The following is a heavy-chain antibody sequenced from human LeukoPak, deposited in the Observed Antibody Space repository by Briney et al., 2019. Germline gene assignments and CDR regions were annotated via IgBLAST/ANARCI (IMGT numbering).Heavy chain of an antibody. CDR1: GGSISSYY. CDR2: IYYSGSA. CDR3: AREAWEMATILDY. D-gene: IGHD5-24*01. Sequence: SETPSLTCTVSGGSISSYYCSWIRQPPGKGLEWIGYIYYSGSAYYNPSLKSRVTISVDTSKNQFSLKLSSVTAADTAVYYCAREAWEMATILDYWGQGTLVTVSS. J-gene: IGHJ4*02. V-gene: IGHV4-59*12.